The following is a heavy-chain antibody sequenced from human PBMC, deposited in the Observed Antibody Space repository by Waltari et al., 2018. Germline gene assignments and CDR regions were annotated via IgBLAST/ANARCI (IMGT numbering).Heavy chain of an antibody. Sequence: EVQLVESGGGLVQPGGSLRLSCAASGFTFRGPWMHWVRQAPGKGLVWVSRSNREGSSTSYADFVKGRFTISRDNAKNTLYLQMNSLRAEDTAVYYCARNSKDWRSDGGLDYWGQGTLVTVSS. CDR1: GFTFRGPW. V-gene: IGHV3-74*01. D-gene: IGHD3-16*01. CDR3: ARNSKDWRSDGGLDY. J-gene: IGHJ4*02. CDR2: SNREGSST.